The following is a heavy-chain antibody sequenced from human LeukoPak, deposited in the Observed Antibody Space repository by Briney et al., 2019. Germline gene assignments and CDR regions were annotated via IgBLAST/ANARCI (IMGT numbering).Heavy chain of an antibody. V-gene: IGHV3-7*05. CDR3: ARDPGDYGGNSVGFGDY. D-gene: IGHD4-23*01. Sequence: PGGSLRLSCAASGFTFSSYWMSWVRQAPGKGLEWVANIKQDGSEKYYVDSVKGRFTISRDNAKNSLYLQMNSLRAEDTAVCYCARDPGDYGGNSVGFGDYWGQGTLVTVSS. J-gene: IGHJ4*02. CDR1: GFTFSSYW. CDR2: IKQDGSEK.